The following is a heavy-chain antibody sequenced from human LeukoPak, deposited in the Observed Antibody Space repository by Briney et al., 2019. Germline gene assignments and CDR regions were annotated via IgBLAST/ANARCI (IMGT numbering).Heavy chain of an antibody. CDR2: ISAGADVI. J-gene: IGHJ3*02. CDR3: AKSLLTTATGTGRAFDI. CDR1: GFSFRDYP. Sequence: GGSLRLSCEAAGFSFRDYPMGWVRRASGKRLEWVSGISAGADVIFYADPVKGRFTISGDNSKNTLYLQMNSLRAEDSAEYYCAKSLLTTATGTGRAFDIWGQGTMVTVSA. D-gene: IGHD1-1*01. V-gene: IGHV3-23*01.